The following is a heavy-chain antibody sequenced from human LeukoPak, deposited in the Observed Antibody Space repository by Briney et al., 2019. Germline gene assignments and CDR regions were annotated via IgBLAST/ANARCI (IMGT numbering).Heavy chain of an antibody. J-gene: IGHJ3*02. Sequence: GGSLRLSCAASGFTFSSYAMHWVRQAPGKGLEYVSAISSNGGSTYYANSVKGRFTISRDNSKNTLYLQMGSLRAEDMAVYYCAREQQLSAFDIWSQGTMVTVSS. CDR2: ISSNGGST. CDR3: AREQQLSAFDI. CDR1: GFTFSSYA. D-gene: IGHD6-13*01. V-gene: IGHV3-64*01.